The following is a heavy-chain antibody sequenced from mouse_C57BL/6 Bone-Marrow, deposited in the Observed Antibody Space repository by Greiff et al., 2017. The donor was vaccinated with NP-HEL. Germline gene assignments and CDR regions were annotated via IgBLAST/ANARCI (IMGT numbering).Heavy chain of an antibody. CDR2: IDPSDSYT. V-gene: IGHV1-50*01. D-gene: IGHD2-4*01. J-gene: IGHJ3*01. CDR3: ARPLYYDYDSAWFAD. Sequence: VQLQQSGAELVKPGASVKLSCKASGYTFTSYWMQWVKQRPGQGLEWIGEIDPSDSYTNYNQKFKGKATLTVDTSSSTAYMQLSSLTSEDSAVYYCARPLYYDYDSAWFADWGQGTLVTVSA. CDR1: GYTFTSYW.